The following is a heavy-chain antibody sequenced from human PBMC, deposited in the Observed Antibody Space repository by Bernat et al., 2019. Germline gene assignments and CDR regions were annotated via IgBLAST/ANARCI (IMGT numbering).Heavy chain of an antibody. D-gene: IGHD3-22*01. CDR2: ISYDGSNK. V-gene: IGHV3-30-3*01. Sequence: VQLVESGGGLVKPGGSLRLSCAASGFTFSSYAMHWVRQAPGKGLEWVAVISYDGSNKYYADSVKGRFTISRDNSKNTLYLQMNSLRAEDTAVYYCASEPYYYDSSGYPPGAYWGQGTLVTVSS. CDR3: ASEPYYYDSSGYPPGAY. CDR1: GFTFSSYA. J-gene: IGHJ4*02.